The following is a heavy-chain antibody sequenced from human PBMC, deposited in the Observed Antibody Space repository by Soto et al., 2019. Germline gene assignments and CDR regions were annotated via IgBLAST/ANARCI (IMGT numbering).Heavy chain of an antibody. CDR3: ARAERYTSPYSLDY. D-gene: IGHD2-15*01. J-gene: IGHJ4*02. V-gene: IGHV6-1*01. CDR1: GDSVSSNSAA. Sequence: QVQLQQSGPGLVKPSQTLSLTCAISGDSVSSNSAAWNWIRHSPSRGLEWLGRTYYRSKWFNEYAVSVKSRIIISPDTSKNQFSLQLNSVTPEDTAVYYCARAERYTSPYSLDYWGQGTLVTVSS. CDR2: TYYRSKWFN.